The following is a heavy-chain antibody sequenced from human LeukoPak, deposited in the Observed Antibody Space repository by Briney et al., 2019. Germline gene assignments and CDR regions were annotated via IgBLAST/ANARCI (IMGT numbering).Heavy chain of an antibody. Sequence: GGSLRLSCEGSGFTFSTSWMHWVRQAPGKGLEWVAVISYDGSNKYYADSVKGRFTISRDNSKNTLYLQMNSLRAEDTAVYYCARDTPGGSYAFDIWGQGTMVTVSS. CDR2: ISYDGSNK. CDR3: ARDTPGGSYAFDI. CDR1: GFTFSTSW. V-gene: IGHV3-30*03. J-gene: IGHJ3*02. D-gene: IGHD1-26*01.